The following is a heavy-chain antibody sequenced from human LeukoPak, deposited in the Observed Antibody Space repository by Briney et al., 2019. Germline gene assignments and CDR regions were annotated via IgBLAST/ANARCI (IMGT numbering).Heavy chain of an antibody. CDR3: AKDLWESGLKAFDY. V-gene: IGHV3-23*01. D-gene: IGHD3-3*01. CDR2: ISGSGGST. CDR1: GFTFSSYA. J-gene: IGHJ4*02. Sequence: PGGSLRLSCAASGFTFSSYAMSWVRQAPGKGLEWVSAISGSGGSTYYAGSVKGRFTISRDNSKNTLYLQMNSLRAEDTAVYYCAKDLWESGLKAFDYWGQGTLVTVSS.